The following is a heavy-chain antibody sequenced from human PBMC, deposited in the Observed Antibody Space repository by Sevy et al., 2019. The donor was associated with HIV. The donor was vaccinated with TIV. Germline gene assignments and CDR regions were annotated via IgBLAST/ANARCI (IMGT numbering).Heavy chain of an antibody. CDR2: IQWDDDK. J-gene: IGHJ4*02. CDR3: VQRQAVDPVSPSGPYYFHY. D-gene: IGHD6-19*01. Sequence: SGPTLVKPTETLTLTCNFSGFSISTDGVGVAWIRQPPGKALEWLALIQWDDDKRYTPSLKSRLTSTKDTSKNEVVLAMTIVDPVVTGTYYGVQRQAVDPVSPSGPYYFHYWGQGMLVTVSS. CDR1: GFSISTDGVG. V-gene: IGHV2-5*02.